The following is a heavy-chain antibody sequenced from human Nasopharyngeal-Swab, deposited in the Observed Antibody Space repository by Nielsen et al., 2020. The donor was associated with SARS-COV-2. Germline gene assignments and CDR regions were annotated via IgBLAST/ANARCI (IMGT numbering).Heavy chain of an antibody. J-gene: IGHJ4*02. CDR2: INHSGST. D-gene: IGHD3-16*01. V-gene: IGHV4-34*01. CDR1: GGSFSGYY. CDR3: ARGESYDYVWEK. Sequence: GSLRLSCAVYGGSFSGYYWSWIRKPPGKGLEWIGEINHSGSTNYNPSLKSRVTISVDTSKNQFSLKLSSVTAADTAVYYCARGESYDYVWEKWGQGTLVTVSS.